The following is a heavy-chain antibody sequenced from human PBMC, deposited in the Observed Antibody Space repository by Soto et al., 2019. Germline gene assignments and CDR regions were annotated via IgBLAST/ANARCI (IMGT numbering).Heavy chain of an antibody. J-gene: IGHJ4*02. CDR1: GFTFSSYA. CDR2: ISGSGGST. CDR3: AKGIPPTTVTTLFDY. D-gene: IGHD4-17*01. V-gene: IGHV3-23*01. Sequence: GGSLRLSCAASGFTFSSYAMSWVRQAPGKGLEWVSGISGSGGSTYYADSVKGRFTISRDNSKNTLYLQMNRLRAADTAVYYCAKGIPPTTVTTLFDYWGQGTLVTVSS.